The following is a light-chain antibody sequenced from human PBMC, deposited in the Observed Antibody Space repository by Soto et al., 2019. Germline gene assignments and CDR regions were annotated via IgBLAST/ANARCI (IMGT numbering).Light chain of an antibody. CDR1: QGISSY. CDR2: AAS. CDR3: QQLHSYPRT. V-gene: IGKV1-9*01. J-gene: IGKJ4*01. Sequence: DIQLTQSPSFLSASVGDRVTITCRASQGISSYLAWYQQKPGKAPKLLIYAASTLQSGVPSRFSGSGSGTEFTLTISSLHPEDFATYYCQQLHSYPRTFGGGTKVEIK.